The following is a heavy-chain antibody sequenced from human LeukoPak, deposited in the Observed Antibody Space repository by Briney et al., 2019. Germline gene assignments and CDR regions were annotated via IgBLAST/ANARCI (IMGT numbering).Heavy chain of an antibody. CDR2: IYHSGST. V-gene: IGHV4-38-2*02. J-gene: IGHJ4*02. D-gene: IGHD7-27*01. CDR1: GYSISSGYY. CDR3: ARDPLLGQYHY. Sequence: SETLSLTCTVSGYSISSGYYWGWIRQPPGKGLEWIGSIYHSGSTYYNPSLKSRVTISVDTSKNQFSLKLSSVTAADTAVYYCARDPLLGQYHYWGQGTLVTVSS.